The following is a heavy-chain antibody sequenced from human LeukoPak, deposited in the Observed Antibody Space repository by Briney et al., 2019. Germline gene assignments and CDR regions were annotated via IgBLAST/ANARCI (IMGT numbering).Heavy chain of an antibody. CDR3: ARDRRRFLDAFDI. CDR1: GGSISSYY. V-gene: IGHV4-59*01. D-gene: IGHD3-3*01. CDR2: IYYSGST. J-gene: IGHJ3*02. Sequence: SETLSLTCTVSGGSISSYYWSWIRQPPGKGLEWIGYIYYSGSTNYNPSLKSRVTISVDTSKNQFSLKLGSVTAADTAVYYCARDRRRFLDAFDIWGQGTMVTVSS.